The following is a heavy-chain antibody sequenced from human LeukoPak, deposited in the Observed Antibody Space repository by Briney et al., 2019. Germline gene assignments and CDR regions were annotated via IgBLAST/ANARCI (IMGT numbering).Heavy chain of an antibody. V-gene: IGHV4-59*01. CDR1: GGSISSYY. CDR3: ARVLWTGYSYYGGYVVGLRFDP. CDR2: TYYSGST. Sequence: SETLSLTCTVSGGSISSYYWSWLRPPPGRGLKWMRNTYYSGSTNYNPSLKSRVTISVDTSKNQFSLKLSSVTAADTAVYYCARVLWTGYSYYGGYVVGLRFDPWGQGTMVTVSS. D-gene: IGHD4-17*01. J-gene: IGHJ5*02.